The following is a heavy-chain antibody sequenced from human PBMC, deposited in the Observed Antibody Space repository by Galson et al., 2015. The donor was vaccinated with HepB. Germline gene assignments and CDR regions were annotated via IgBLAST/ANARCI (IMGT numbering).Heavy chain of an antibody. J-gene: IGHJ4*02. Sequence: SLRLSCAASGFTFTNFAMNWVRQAPGKGLEWVSAIGGSGINMFYADSVRGRFTISIDNSKNTLFLEMTSLRVEDTAVYFCATARGGYFDSSGFSNWGQGTLVTVSS. CDR2: IGGSGINM. CDR3: ATARGGYFDSSGFSN. V-gene: IGHV3-23*01. D-gene: IGHD3-22*01. CDR1: GFTFTNFA.